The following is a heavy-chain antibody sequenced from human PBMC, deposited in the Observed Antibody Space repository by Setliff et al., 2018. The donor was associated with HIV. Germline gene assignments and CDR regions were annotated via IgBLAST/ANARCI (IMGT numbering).Heavy chain of an antibody. CDR1: GDSINNYY. CDR2: VYSTGST. V-gene: IGHV4-59*01. CDR3: ARVSPEAGTALDI. Sequence: SETLSLTCTVSGDSINNYYWSWIRQPPGKGLEWIGYVYSTGSTNSKSSLKSRVTISVDTSKNQFSMKLRSMTAADTAVYYCARVSPEAGTALDIWGQGTTVTV. D-gene: IGHD6-13*01. J-gene: IGHJ3*02.